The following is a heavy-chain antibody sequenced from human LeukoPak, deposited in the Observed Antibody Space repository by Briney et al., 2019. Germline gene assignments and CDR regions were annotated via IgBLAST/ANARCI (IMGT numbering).Heavy chain of an antibody. CDR2: IYPGDSDT. CDR3: ARHPAWYSSGWAPDY. J-gene: IGHJ4*02. CDR1: GYSFTSYW. V-gene: IGHV5-51*01. Sequence: GESLKISCKGSGYSFTSYWIGWVRQMPGKGLEWMGIIYPGDSDTRYSPSFQGQVTLSADKSISTAYLQWSSLKASDTAMYYCARHPAWYSSGWAPDYWGQGTLVTVSS. D-gene: IGHD6-19*01.